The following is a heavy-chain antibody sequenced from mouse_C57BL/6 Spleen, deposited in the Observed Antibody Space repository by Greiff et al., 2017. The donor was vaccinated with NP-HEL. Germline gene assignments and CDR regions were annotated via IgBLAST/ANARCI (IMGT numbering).Heavy chain of an antibody. Sequence: QVQLQQSGAELARPGASVKLSCKASGYTFTSYGISWVKQRTGQGLEWIGEIYPRSGNTYYNEKFKGKATLTADKSSSTAYMELRSLTSEDSAVYFCARCWDEEGNFDYWGQGTTLTVSS. V-gene: IGHV1-81*01. CDR1: GYTFTSYG. J-gene: IGHJ2*01. CDR3: ARCWDEEGNFDY. D-gene: IGHD4-1*01. CDR2: IYPRSGNT.